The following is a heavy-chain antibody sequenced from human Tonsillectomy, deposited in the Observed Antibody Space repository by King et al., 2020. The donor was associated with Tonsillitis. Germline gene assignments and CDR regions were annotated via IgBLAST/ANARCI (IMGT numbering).Heavy chain of an antibody. Sequence: VQLVESGGGLVQPGGSLRLSCAASGFPFNNYAMSWVRQPPGKGLEWVSAISGSGGSTYYADSVKGRFTISRDNPKNTQYLQMNSLRVEDTAVYYCAKELGDEVGDGFDIWGQGTMVTVSS. J-gene: IGHJ3*02. CDR3: AKELGDEVGDGFDI. CDR1: GFPFNNYA. CDR2: ISGSGGST. D-gene: IGHD1-26*01. V-gene: IGHV3-23*04.